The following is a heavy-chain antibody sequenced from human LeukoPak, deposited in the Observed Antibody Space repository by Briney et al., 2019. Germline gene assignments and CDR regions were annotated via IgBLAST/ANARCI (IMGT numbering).Heavy chain of an antibody. CDR1: GGSFSGYY. J-gene: IGHJ3*02. CDR2: INHSGST. V-gene: IGHV4-34*01. Sequence: SENLSLTCAVYGGSFSGYYWSWIRQPPGKGLEWLGEINHSGSTNYNPSLKSRVTISVDTSKNQFSLKLSSVTAADTAVYYCARVRGIWGQGTMVTVSS. CDR3: ARVRGI.